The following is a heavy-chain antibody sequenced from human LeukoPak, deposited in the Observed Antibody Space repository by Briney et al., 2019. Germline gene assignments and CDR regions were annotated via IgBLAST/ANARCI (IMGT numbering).Heavy chain of an antibody. CDR2: ISSSSSYI. V-gene: IGHV3-21*01. J-gene: IGHJ4*02. Sequence: PGGSLRLSCAASGFTFSSYSMNWVRQAPGKGLEWVSSISSSSSYIYYADSVKGRFTISRDSAKNSLYLQMNGLRVEDTAVFYCAKVLQMVREVTPFDYWGQGTLVTVSS. CDR1: GFTFSSYS. D-gene: IGHD3-10*01. CDR3: AKVLQMVREVTPFDY.